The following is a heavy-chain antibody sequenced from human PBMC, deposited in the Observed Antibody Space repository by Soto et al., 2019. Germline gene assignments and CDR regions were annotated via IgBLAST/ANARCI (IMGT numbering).Heavy chain of an antibody. CDR3: ARGGSSWYRGYYYYYGMDV. CDR1: GYTLTELS. Sequence: CKVCGYTLTELSMHWVRQAPGKGLEWMGGFDPEDGETIYAQKFQGRVTMTEDTSTDTAYMELSSLRSEDTAVYYCARGGSSWYRGYYYYYGMDVWGQGTTVTVSS. J-gene: IGHJ6*02. CDR2: FDPEDGET. V-gene: IGHV1-24*01. D-gene: IGHD6-13*01.